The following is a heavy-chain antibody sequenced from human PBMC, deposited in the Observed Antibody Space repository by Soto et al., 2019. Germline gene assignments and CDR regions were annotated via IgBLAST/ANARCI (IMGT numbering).Heavy chain of an antibody. CDR1: GFTFSSYG. CDR2: IWNDGKNK. Sequence: QVQVVESGGGVVQPGGSLRLSCAASGFTFSSYGMHWVRQAPGKGLEWVAVIWNDGKNKYYADSVKGRFTISRDNSKTTMDLQMNSLRVEDTAVYYCARDKGADAPIDVWGQGTMVTVSS. V-gene: IGHV3-33*01. J-gene: IGHJ3*01. CDR3: ARDKGADAPIDV.